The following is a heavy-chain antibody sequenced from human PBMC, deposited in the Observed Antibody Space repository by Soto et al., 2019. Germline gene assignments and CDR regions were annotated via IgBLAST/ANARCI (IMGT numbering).Heavy chain of an antibody. CDR2: ISGSGGTT. J-gene: IGHJ4*02. CDR1: GFTFSNYA. V-gene: IGHV3-23*01. Sequence: EVQLLESGGGLVQPGRSLRLSCAASGFTFSNYAMSWVRQAPGQRLDWVSAISGSGGTTYYADTVKGRFTISRDNSKNTLFLQMKSLRAEDAAVYYCAEVFFETGSNSGWPWSFHYWGQGTLVTVSS. CDR3: AEVFFETGSNSGWPWSFHY. D-gene: IGHD6-25*01.